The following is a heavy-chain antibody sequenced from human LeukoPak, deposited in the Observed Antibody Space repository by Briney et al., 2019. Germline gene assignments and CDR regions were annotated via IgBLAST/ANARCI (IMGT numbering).Heavy chain of an antibody. Sequence: GGSLRLSCAASGFTFSSYEMNWVRQAPGKGLEWGSYISSSGSPIYYADSVKGRFTISRDNAKNSLYLQMNSLRAEDTAVYYCARDAVRSGEFDHWGQGILVTVSS. D-gene: IGHD1-26*01. CDR1: GFTFSSYE. CDR2: ISSSGSPI. J-gene: IGHJ4*02. V-gene: IGHV3-48*03. CDR3: ARDAVRSGEFDH.